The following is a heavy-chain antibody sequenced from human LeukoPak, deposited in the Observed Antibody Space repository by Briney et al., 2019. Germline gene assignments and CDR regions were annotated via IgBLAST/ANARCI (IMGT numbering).Heavy chain of an antibody. Sequence: GGSLRLSCAASGFTFSSYEMNWVRQAPGEGLEWVSYISSSGSTIYYADSVKGRFTISRDNAKNSLYLQMNSLRAEDTAVYYCASGSYSSSWYSSYYYYGMDVWGKGTTVTVSS. CDR3: ASGSYSSSWYSSYYYYGMDV. D-gene: IGHD6-13*01. V-gene: IGHV3-48*03. CDR2: ISSSGSTI. CDR1: GFTFSSYE. J-gene: IGHJ6*04.